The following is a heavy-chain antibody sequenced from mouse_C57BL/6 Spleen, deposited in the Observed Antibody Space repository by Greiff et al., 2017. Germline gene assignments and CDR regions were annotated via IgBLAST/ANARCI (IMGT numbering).Heavy chain of an antibody. V-gene: IGHV5-9*01. CDR3: ARFIVAAWYIDV. D-gene: IGHD1-2*01. CDR1: GFTFSSYT. Sequence: EVMLVESGGGLVKPGGSLKLSCAASGFTFSSYTMSWVRQTPEKRLEWVATISGGGGNTYYPDSVKGRFTISRDNAKNTLYLQMSSLRSEDTALYYCARFIVAAWYIDVWGTGTTVTVSS. J-gene: IGHJ1*03. CDR2: ISGGGGNT.